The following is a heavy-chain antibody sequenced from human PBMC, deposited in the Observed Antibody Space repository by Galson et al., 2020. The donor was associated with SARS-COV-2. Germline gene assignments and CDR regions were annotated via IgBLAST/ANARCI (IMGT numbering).Heavy chain of an antibody. D-gene: IGHD1-26*01. Sequence: ASVKVSCKASGYTFTSYGISWVRQAPGQGLEWMGWISGYNGNTNFEQKVRDRVTMSTDTSTSTAYLELRSLRYDDTAVYYCVRDESGAWRSDSFDFWGQGTMVTVSP. CDR2: ISGYNGNT. CDR3: VRDESGAWRSDSFDF. V-gene: IGHV1-18*04. CDR1: GYTFTSYG. J-gene: IGHJ3*01.